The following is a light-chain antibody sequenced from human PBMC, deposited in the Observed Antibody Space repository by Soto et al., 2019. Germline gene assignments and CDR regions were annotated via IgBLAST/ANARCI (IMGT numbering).Light chain of an antibody. CDR3: CSYAGSGAFV. Sequence: QSALTQPRSVSGSPGQSVTISCTGSSSDVGGYNYVSWYQQHPGKAPKLIIYDVTKRPSGVPDRFSGSKSGNTASLTISGLQAEDEAGYHCCSYAGSGAFVFGAGTKVTVL. CDR2: DVT. CDR1: SSDVGGYNY. V-gene: IGLV2-11*01. J-gene: IGLJ1*01.